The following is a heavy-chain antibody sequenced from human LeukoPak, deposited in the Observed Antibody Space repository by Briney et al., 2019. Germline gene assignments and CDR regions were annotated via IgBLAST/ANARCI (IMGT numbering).Heavy chain of an antibody. CDR3: AKDHKIAVAGTLLSD. D-gene: IGHD6-19*01. Sequence: GGSLRLSCAASGFTFDDYAMHWVRQAPGKGLEWVSLIIGDGGSTYYADSVKGRFTISRDNSKNSLYLKMNSLRTEDTALYYCAKDHKIAVAGTLLSDWGQGTLVTVSS. CDR1: GFTFDDYA. J-gene: IGHJ4*02. V-gene: IGHV3-43*02. CDR2: IIGDGGST.